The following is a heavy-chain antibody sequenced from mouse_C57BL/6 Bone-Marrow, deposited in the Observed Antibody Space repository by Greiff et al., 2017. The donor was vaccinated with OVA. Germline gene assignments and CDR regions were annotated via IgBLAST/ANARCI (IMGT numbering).Heavy chain of an antibody. CDR3: AREEITTVLDY. V-gene: IGHV1-82*01. D-gene: IGHD1-1*01. J-gene: IGHJ2*01. Sequence: QVQLKQSGPELVKPGASVKISCKASGYAFSSSWMNWVKQRPGKGLEWIGRIYPGDGDTNYNGKFKGKATLTADKSSSTAYMQLSSLTSEDSAVYFCAREEITTVLDYWGQGTTLTVSS. CDR1: GYAFSSSW. CDR2: IYPGDGDT.